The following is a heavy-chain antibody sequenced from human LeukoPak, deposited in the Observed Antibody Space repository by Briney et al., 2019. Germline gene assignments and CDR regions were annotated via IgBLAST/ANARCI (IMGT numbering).Heavy chain of an antibody. CDR3: ARDYTPQIPMTTVSHFDY. CDR1: GFIFRNYG. D-gene: IGHD4-17*01. V-gene: IGHV3-48*01. Sequence: GGSLRLSCAGSGFIFRNYGMHWVRQAPGKGLEWVSYISSTSTVIYYADSVKGRFTISRDNSKNTLYLQMNSLRAEDTAVYYCARDYTPQIPMTTVSHFDYWGQGTLVTVSS. J-gene: IGHJ4*02. CDR2: ISSTSTVI.